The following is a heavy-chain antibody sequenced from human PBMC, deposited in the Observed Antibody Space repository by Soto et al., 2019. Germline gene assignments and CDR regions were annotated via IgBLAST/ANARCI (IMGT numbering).Heavy chain of an antibody. V-gene: IGHV4-39*02. Sequence: QLHLQESGPGLVKPSETLSLTCIVSGGSISRGTYYWGWIRQPPGKGLEWIGSMSFSGRTYHNPSLKGRATVSADTSRKNPSLNLNSMTAADTAVYYCASHLRPLSATSHFDSWGRGILVTVSS. J-gene: IGHJ4*02. CDR1: GGSISRGTYY. CDR3: ASHLRPLSATSHFDS. CDR2: MSFSGRT.